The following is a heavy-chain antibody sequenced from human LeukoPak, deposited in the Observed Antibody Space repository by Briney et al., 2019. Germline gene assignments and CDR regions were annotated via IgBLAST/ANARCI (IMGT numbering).Heavy chain of an antibody. V-gene: IGHV4-59*01. J-gene: IGHJ2*01. CDR3: ARDFGLAPWYFDL. Sequence: SETLSLTCTVSGGSISSYYWSWIRQPAGKGLEWIGYIYYSGSTNYNPSLKSRVTISVDTSKNQFSLKLSSVTAADTAVYYCARDFGLAPWYFDLWGRGTLVTVSS. D-gene: IGHD3-3*01. CDR1: GGSISSYY. CDR2: IYYSGST.